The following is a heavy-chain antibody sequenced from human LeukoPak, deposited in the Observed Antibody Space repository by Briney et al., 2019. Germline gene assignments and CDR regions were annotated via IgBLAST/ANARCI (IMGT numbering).Heavy chain of an antibody. CDR3: ARDNGYKSVDY. V-gene: IGHV1-18*01. D-gene: IGHD1-14*01. J-gene: IGHJ4*02. CDR2: ISASNGNT. CDR1: GYTFSTYG. Sequence: ASVKVSCKASGYTFSTYGISWLRQAPGQGLEWMGWISASNGNTNYAQKFQGRVTMTTDTSRSTLYMEVRSLRSDDTAVYYCARDNGYKSVDYWGQGTLVTVSS.